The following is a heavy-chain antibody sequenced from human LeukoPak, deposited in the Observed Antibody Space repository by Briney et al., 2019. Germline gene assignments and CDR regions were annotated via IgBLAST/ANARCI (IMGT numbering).Heavy chain of an antibody. CDR1: GYTFTSYA. CDR3: ARGYSSGSFDY. V-gene: IGHV1-3*01. J-gene: IGHJ4*02. CDR2: INAGNGNT. D-gene: IGHD6-19*01. Sequence: ASVKASCTASGYTFTSYAMHWVRQAPGQRLEWMGWINAGNGNTKYSQKFQGRVTITRDTSASTAYMELSSPRSEDTAVYYCARGYSSGSFDYWGQGTLVTVSS.